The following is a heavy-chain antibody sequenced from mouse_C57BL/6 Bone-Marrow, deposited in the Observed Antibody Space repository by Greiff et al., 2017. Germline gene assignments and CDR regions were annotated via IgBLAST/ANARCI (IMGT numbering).Heavy chain of an antibody. J-gene: IGHJ2*01. V-gene: IGHV1-82*01. CDR3: ARDEAYYVGYYFDY. CDR2: IYPGDGDT. CDR1: GYAFSSSW. D-gene: IGHD1-1*01. Sequence: QVQLQQSGPALVKPGASVKISCKASGYAFSSSWMNWVKQRPGKGLEWIGRIYPGDGDTNYNGKFKGKATLTADKSSSTAYMQLSSLTSEDSAVYFCARDEAYYVGYYFDYWGQGTTLTVSS.